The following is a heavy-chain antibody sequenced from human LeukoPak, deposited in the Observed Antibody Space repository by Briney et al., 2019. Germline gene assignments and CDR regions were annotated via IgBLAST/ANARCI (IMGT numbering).Heavy chain of an antibody. CDR1: GYTFTSYG. V-gene: IGHV1-18*01. CDR3: ARDVDIVATMGGGGFDY. Sequence: ASVKVSCKASGYTFTSYGISWVRQAPGQGLEWMGWISAYNGNTNYAQKLQGRVTMTTDTSTSTAYMELRSLRSDDTAVCYCARDVDIVATMGGGGFDYWGQGTLVTVSS. CDR2: ISAYNGNT. J-gene: IGHJ4*02. D-gene: IGHD5-12*01.